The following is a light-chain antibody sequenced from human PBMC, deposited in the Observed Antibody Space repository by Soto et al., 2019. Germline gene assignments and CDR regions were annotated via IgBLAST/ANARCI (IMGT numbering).Light chain of an antibody. CDR3: SSYTSSTTWV. V-gene: IGLV2-14*01. CDR2: EVS. CDR1: SSDVGAYNY. J-gene: IGLJ3*02. Sequence: SVLTQPASVSGSPGQSITISCTGTSSDVGAYNYVSWYQQHPGKAPKLMIYEVSYRPSGVSDRFSGSRSGNTASLTVSGLQAEDESDYYCSSYTSSTTWVFGGGTQLTVL.